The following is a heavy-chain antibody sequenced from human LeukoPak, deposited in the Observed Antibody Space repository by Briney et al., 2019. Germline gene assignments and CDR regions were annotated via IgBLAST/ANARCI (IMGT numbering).Heavy chain of an antibody. D-gene: IGHD3-3*01. CDR3: ARDLGYYDFWSGYSHFDY. J-gene: IGHJ4*02. CDR2: INPSGGST. CDR1: GYTFTSYG. V-gene: IGHV1-46*01. Sequence: ASVKVSCKASGYTFTSYGISWVRQAPGQGLEWMGIINPSGGSTSYAQKFQGRVTMTRDASTSTVYMELSSLRSEDTAVYYCARDLGYYDFWSGYSHFDYWGQGTLVTVSS.